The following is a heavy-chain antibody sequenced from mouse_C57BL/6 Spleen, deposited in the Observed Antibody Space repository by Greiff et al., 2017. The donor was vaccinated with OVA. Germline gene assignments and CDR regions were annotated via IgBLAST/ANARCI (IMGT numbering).Heavy chain of an antibody. J-gene: IGHJ4*01. CDR2: IDPSDSAT. Sequence: QVQLQQPGAELVRPGSSVKLSCKASGYTFTSYWMHWVKQRPIQGLEWIGNIDPSDSATHYNQKFKDKATLTVDKSSSTAYMQLSSLTSEDSAVYDCARSVVATDYAMDYWGQGTSVTVSS. CDR3: ARSVVATDYAMDY. D-gene: IGHD1-1*01. V-gene: IGHV1-52*01. CDR1: GYTFTSYW.